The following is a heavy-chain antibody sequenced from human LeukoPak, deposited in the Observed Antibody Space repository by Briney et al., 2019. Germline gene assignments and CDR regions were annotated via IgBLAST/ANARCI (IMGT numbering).Heavy chain of an antibody. D-gene: IGHD5-18*01. V-gene: IGHV4-59*01. CDR1: GGSISSYY. CDR2: IYYSGST. Sequence: PSETLSLTCTVSGGSISSYYWSWIRQPPGKGLEWIGYIYYSGSTNYNPSLKSRVTISVDTSKNQFSLKLSSVTAADTAVYYCARGSRQLWPPSPYYYYYYMDVWGKGTTVTISS. J-gene: IGHJ6*03. CDR3: ARGSRQLWPPSPYYYYYYMDV.